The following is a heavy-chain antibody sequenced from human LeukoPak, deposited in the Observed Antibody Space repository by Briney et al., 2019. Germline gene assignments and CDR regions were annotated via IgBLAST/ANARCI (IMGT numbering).Heavy chain of an antibody. D-gene: IGHD3-9*01. CDR3: ARSPYDILTGYSYYFDY. Sequence: SETLSLTCTVSGGSISSSSYYWGWIRQPPGKGLEWIGTIYYSGTTYYNPSLKSRVTISVDRSKNQFSLKLSSVTAADTAVYYCARSPYDILTGYSYYFDYWGQGTLVTVSS. J-gene: IGHJ4*02. V-gene: IGHV4-39*07. CDR2: IYYSGTT. CDR1: GGSISSSSYY.